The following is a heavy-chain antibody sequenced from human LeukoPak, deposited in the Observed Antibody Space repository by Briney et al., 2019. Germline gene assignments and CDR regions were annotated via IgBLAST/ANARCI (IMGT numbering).Heavy chain of an antibody. Sequence: ASVKVSCKASGYTFTSYGISWVRRAPGQGLEWMGWISAYNGNTNYAQKLQGRVTMTTDTSTSTAYMELRSLRSDDTAVYYCAREVVVASYYYGMDVWGQGTTVTVSS. D-gene: IGHD3-22*01. CDR2: ISAYNGNT. CDR3: AREVVVASYYYGMDV. CDR1: GYTFTSYG. V-gene: IGHV1-18*01. J-gene: IGHJ6*02.